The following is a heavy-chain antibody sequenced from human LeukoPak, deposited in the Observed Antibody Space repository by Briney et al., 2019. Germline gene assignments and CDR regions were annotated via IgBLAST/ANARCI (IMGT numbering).Heavy chain of an antibody. CDR2: VYTSGST. Sequence: PSETLSLTCAVYGGSFSGYYWTWIRQPAGKGLEWIGRVYTSGSTGYNPSLKSRVTISVDTSKIQFSLKLSSVTAADTAVYYCASGQYQVLFPYHGEYLHHWGQGTLVVVSS. D-gene: IGHD2-2*01. J-gene: IGHJ1*01. CDR1: GGSFSGYY. CDR3: ASGQYQVLFPYHGEYLHH. V-gene: IGHV4-59*10.